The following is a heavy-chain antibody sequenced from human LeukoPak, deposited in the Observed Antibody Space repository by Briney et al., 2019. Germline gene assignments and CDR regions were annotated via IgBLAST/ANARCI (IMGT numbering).Heavy chain of an antibody. Sequence: SETLSLTCTVSGGSISSYYWSWIRQPPGKGLEWIGYIYYSGSTNYNPSLKSRVTISVDTSKNQFSLKLSSVTAADTALYYCARVSRYYYDSSGYTYWGQGTLVTVSS. CDR2: IYYSGST. D-gene: IGHD3-22*01. CDR3: ARVSRYYYDSSGYTY. V-gene: IGHV4-59*12. CDR1: GGSISSYY. J-gene: IGHJ4*02.